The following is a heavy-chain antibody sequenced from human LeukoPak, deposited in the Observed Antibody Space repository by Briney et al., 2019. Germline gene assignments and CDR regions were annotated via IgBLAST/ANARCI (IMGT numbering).Heavy chain of an antibody. Sequence: SETLSLTCTVSGVSISSGNYYWSWLRQPAGQGLEWIGRIYTSGSSTYNPTLQSRVTSSADTSKNQLSLKLSSVTAADAAMYYCARESDLPNYDRTDYWGQGTLVTVSS. J-gene: IGHJ4*02. V-gene: IGHV4-61*02. CDR3: ARESDLPNYDRTDY. CDR2: IYTSGSS. D-gene: IGHD4/OR15-4a*01. CDR1: GVSISSGNYY.